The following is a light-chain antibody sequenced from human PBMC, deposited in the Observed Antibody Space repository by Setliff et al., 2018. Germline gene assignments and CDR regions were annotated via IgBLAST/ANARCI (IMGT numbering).Light chain of an antibody. CDR1: SSDIGAGFG. CDR2: GND. V-gene: IGLV1-40*01. CDR3: QSYGGSVSGYV. Sequence: QSVLTQPPSVSGAPGQRVTISCTGSSSDIGAGFGVHWYQQLPGRAPKLLIYGNDNRPSGVPDRFSGSKSGTSASLAITGLQAEDEADYYCQSYGGSVSGYVFGTGTKVTVL. J-gene: IGLJ1*01.